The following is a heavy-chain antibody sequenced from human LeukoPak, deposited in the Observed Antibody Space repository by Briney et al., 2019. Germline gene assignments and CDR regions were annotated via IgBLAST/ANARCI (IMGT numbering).Heavy chain of an antibody. Sequence: PSETLSLTCTVSGGSISSYYWSWIRQPPGKGLEWIGYIYYSGSTNYNPSLKSRVAISVDTSKNQFSLKLSSVTAADTAVYYCARVESSSWYEFDYWAREPWSSSPQ. V-gene: IGHV4-59*01. J-gene: IGHJ4*02. CDR2: IYYSGST. D-gene: IGHD6-13*01. CDR3: ARVESSSWYEFDY. CDR1: GGSISSYY.